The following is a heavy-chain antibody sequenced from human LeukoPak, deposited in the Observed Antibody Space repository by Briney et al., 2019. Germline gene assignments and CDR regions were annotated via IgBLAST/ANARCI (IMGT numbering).Heavy chain of an antibody. CDR3: AKDSSGWSYNWFDP. CDR1: GFTFSSYV. J-gene: IGHJ5*02. CDR2: IRYDGSNK. D-gene: IGHD6-19*01. Sequence: PSGGSLRLSCAASGFTFSSYVMHWVRQAPGKGLEWVAFIRYDGSNKYYADSVKGRFTISRDNSKNTLYLQMNSLRAEDTAVYYCAKDSSGWSYNWFDPWGQGTLVTVSS. V-gene: IGHV3-30*02.